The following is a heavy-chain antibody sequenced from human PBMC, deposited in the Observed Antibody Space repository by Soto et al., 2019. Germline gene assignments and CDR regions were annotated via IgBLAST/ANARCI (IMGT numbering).Heavy chain of an antibody. V-gene: IGHV1-69*13. CDR3: ARDCGITMVRGGNEYYYYGMDV. Sequence: ASVKVSCKASGGTFSSYAISWVRQAPGQGLEWMGGIIPIFGTANYAQKFQGRVTITADESTSTAYMELSSLRSEDTAVYYCARDCGITMVRGGNEYYYYGMDVWGQGTTVTVSS. CDR1: GGTFSSYA. J-gene: IGHJ6*02. CDR2: IIPIFGTA. D-gene: IGHD3-10*01.